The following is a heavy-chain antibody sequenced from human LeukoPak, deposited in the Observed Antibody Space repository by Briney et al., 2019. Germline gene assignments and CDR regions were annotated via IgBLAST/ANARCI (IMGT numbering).Heavy chain of an antibody. CDR3: ARGGQWLVPFDY. V-gene: IGHV4-59*01. CDR1: GGSISSYY. D-gene: IGHD6-19*01. Sequence: SETLSLSCTASGGSISSYYWSWIRQPPGKGLEWIGYIYYSGSTNYNPSLKSRVTISVDTSKNQFSLKLSSVTAADTAVYYCARGGQWLVPFDYWGQGTLVTVSS. CDR2: IYYSGST. J-gene: IGHJ4*02.